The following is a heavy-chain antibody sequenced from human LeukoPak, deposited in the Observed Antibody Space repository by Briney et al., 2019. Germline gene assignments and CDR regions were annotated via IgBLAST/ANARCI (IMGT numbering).Heavy chain of an antibody. CDR3: ARALVEMATGGDVDWFDP. J-gene: IGHJ5*02. Sequence: SETLSLTCAVYGGSFSGYYWSWIRQPPGKGLEWIGEINHSGSTNYNPSLKSRVTISVDTPKNQFSLKLSSVTAADTAVYYCARALVEMATGGDVDWFDPWGQGTLVTVSS. D-gene: IGHD5-24*01. V-gene: IGHV4-34*01. CDR1: GGSFSGYY. CDR2: INHSGST.